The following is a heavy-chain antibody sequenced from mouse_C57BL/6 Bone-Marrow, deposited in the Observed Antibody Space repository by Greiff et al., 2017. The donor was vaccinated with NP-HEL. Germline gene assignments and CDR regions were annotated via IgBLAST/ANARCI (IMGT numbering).Heavy chain of an antibody. CDR2: INSDGGST. CDR3: ARQGLRYAMDY. D-gene: IGHD1-1*01. Sequence: EVNVVDSGGGLVQPGESLKLSCESNEYEFPSHDMSWVRKTPEKRLELVAAINSDGGSTYYPDTMERRFIISRDNTKKTLYLQMSSLRSEDTALYYCARQGLRYAMDYWGQGTSVTVSS. CDR1: EYEFPSHD. V-gene: IGHV5-2*01. J-gene: IGHJ4*01.